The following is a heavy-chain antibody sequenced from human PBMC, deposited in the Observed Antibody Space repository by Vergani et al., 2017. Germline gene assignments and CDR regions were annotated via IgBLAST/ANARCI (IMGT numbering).Heavy chain of an antibody. CDR3: ARVPIQWELRVDWFDP. CDR1: GFTFSSYS. V-gene: IGHV3-21*01. J-gene: IGHJ5*02. D-gene: IGHD1-26*01. Sequence: EVQLVESGGGLVKPGGSLRLSCAASGFTFSSYSMNWVRQAPGKGLEWVSSISSSSSYIYYADSVKGRFTISRDNAKNTLYLQMNSLRAEDTAVYYCARVPIQWELRVDWFDPWGQGTLVTVSS. CDR2: ISSSSSYI.